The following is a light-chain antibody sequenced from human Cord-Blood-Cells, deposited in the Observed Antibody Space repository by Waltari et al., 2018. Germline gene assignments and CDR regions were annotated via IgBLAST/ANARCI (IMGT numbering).Light chain of an antibody. CDR1: SSDVGSYNL. Sequence: QSALTQPASVSGSPGQSITISCPGTSSDVGSYNLVSWYQQHPGKAPKLMIYEGSKRPSGVSNRFSGSKSGNTASLTISGLQAEDEADYYCCSYAGSRVFGGGTKLIVL. V-gene: IGLV2-23*01. CDR3: CSYAGSRV. CDR2: EGS. J-gene: IGLJ3*02.